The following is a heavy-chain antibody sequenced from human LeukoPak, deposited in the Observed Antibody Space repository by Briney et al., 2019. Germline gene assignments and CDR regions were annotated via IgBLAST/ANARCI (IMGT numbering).Heavy chain of an antibody. CDR1: GGSFSGYY. CDR3: ARGLRPRITTVRGVHNWFDP. D-gene: IGHD3-10*01. V-gene: IGHV4-34*01. CDR2: INHSGST. Sequence: SETLSLTCAVYGGSFSGYYWSWIRQPPGKGLEWIGEINHSGSTNYNPSLKSRVTISVDTSKNQFSLKLSSVTAADTAVYYCARGLRPRITTVRGVHNWFDPWGQGTLVTVSS. J-gene: IGHJ5*02.